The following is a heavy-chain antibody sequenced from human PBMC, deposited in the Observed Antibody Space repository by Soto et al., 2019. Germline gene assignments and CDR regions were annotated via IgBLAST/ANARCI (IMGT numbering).Heavy chain of an antibody. D-gene: IGHD2-2*02. Sequence: WQTLSLTCVISGDSVSIYSGAWKWIRQCPSRGLEWLGRTYYRSKWYYDYAESVKSRIIISVDTSKNQFSLQLNSVTPEDAAVYYCATDTGYSLDYWGQGTAVTVSS. CDR2: TYYRSKWYY. CDR1: GDSVSIYSGA. CDR3: ATDTGYSLDY. J-gene: IGHJ4*02. V-gene: IGHV6-1*01.